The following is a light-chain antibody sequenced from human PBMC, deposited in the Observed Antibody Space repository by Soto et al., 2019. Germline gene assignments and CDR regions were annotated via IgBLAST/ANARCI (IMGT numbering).Light chain of an antibody. J-gene: IGKJ2*01. Sequence: EVILTQSPATVSVSPGERVTLSCRATQSVYSKLAWYQQKPGQPPRLLIYDASTSATGIPARFSGSGSGTDFTLTIASLQSEDFAVYFCQQYNNWPTFGQGTKLEIK. V-gene: IGKV3-15*01. CDR2: DAS. CDR3: QQYNNWPT. CDR1: QSVYSK.